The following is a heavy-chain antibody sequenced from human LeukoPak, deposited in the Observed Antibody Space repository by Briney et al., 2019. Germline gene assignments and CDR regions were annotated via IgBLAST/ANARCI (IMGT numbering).Heavy chain of an antibody. D-gene: IGHD2-2*01. Sequence: PSETLSLTCTVSGGSISSGDYYWSWIRQPPGKSLEWIGYIYYSGSTYYNPSLKSRVTISVDTSKNQFSLKLSSVTAADTAVYYCAREPLVVVPAAAVYYYGMDVWGKGTTVTVSS. J-gene: IGHJ6*04. CDR1: GGSISSGDYY. V-gene: IGHV4-30-4*01. CDR3: AREPLVVVPAAAVYYYGMDV. CDR2: IYYSGST.